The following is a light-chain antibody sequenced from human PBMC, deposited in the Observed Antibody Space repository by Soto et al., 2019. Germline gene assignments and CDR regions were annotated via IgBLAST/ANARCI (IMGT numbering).Light chain of an antibody. CDR3: QQCQDDSYT. CDR2: EAS. V-gene: IGKV1-5*03. CDR1: QTIYTY. J-gene: IGKJ2*01. Sequence: DIQMTQSPSTLSASVGDRVTLSCRASQTIYTYLAWYQQKPGKAPNLLIYEASKLESGVPSRFSASGSGTEFTLTISSLQPDDFGTYYCQQCQDDSYTFGPGTRLDIK.